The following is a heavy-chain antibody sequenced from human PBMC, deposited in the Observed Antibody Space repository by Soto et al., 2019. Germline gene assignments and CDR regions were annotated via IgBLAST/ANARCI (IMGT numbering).Heavy chain of an antibody. V-gene: IGHV1-2*02. CDR1: GYTFSDYY. CDR2: INPNSGGT. Sequence: ASVKVSCKASGYTFSDYYIHWVRQAPGQGLEWMGWINPNSGGTKYAPKFQGGVTMTRDTSITTAYMELSRLRSGDTAVYYCAREPATAKPEGVDFWGQGTLVTVFS. J-gene: IGHJ4*02. CDR3: AREPATAKPEGVDF. D-gene: IGHD1-1*01.